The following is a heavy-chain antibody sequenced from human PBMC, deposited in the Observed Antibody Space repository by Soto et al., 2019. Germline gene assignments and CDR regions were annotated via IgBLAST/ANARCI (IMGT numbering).Heavy chain of an antibody. Sequence: GASVKVSCKASGYTFTSYDINWVRQATGQGLEWMGWMNPNSGNTGYAQKFQGRVTMTRNTSISTAYMELSSLRSEDTAVYYCARGKLSFTYLDIVVVPAAWYNWFDPWGQGTLVTVSS. CDR2: MNPNSGNT. V-gene: IGHV1-8*01. D-gene: IGHD2-2*01. CDR1: GYTFTSYD. J-gene: IGHJ5*02. CDR3: ARGKLSFTYLDIVVVPAAWYNWFDP.